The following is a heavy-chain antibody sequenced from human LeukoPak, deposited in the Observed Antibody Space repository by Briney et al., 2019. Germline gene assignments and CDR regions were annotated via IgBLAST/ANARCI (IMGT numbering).Heavy chain of an antibody. J-gene: IGHJ4*02. Sequence: PGGTLRLSCAASGFRLINYAMRWVRQAPGKGLEWVSGISEGGDDTYHADAVKGRFTISRDNSKNILYLQINSLRVEDSAVYYCGRVIPQTYYFDYWGQGTLVTVPS. CDR2: ISEGGDDT. CDR3: GRVIPQTYYFDY. V-gene: IGHV3-23*01. D-gene: IGHD2-21*01. CDR1: GFRLINYA.